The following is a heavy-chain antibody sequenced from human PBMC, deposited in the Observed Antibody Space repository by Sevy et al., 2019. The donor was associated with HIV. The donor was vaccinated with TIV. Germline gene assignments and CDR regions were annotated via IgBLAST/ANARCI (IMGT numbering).Heavy chain of an antibody. Sequence: GGSLRLSCAASGFIFSGYGMSWVRQAPGQGLEWVSAISGSGGSTYYADSVKGRFTISRDNFRNTLYLQMNSLRAEDTAVYYCAKDRITAARLQHRGQGTLVTVSS. D-gene: IGHD6-13*01. J-gene: IGHJ1*01. CDR2: ISGSGGST. CDR1: GFIFSGYG. V-gene: IGHV3-23*01. CDR3: AKDRITAARLQH.